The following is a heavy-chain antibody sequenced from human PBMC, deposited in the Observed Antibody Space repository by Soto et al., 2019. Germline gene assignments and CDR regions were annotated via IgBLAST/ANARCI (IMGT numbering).Heavy chain of an antibody. CDR3: AREKWASGSRWFDP. CDR1: GYTYISYS. D-gene: IGHD6-19*01. Sequence: GASVKVSCKASGYTYISYSMHWVRQAPGQRLEWMGWINVGNGNTKYSQNFQGRVTINQDTSASTAYMELSSLTSEDTAVYYCAREKWASGSRWFDPWGQGTLVTVSS. J-gene: IGHJ5*02. V-gene: IGHV1-3*01. CDR2: INVGNGNT.